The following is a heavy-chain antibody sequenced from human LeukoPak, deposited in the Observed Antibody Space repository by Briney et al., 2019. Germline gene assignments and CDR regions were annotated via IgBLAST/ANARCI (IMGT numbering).Heavy chain of an antibody. CDR1: GGSISSGGYY. J-gene: IGHJ4*02. V-gene: IGHV4-31*03. D-gene: IGHD3-16*01. Sequence: SETLSLTCTVSGGSISSGGYYWSWIRQHPGKGLEWIGYIYYSGSTYYNPSLKSRVTISVDTSKNQFSLKLSSVTAADTAVYYCASSWGLGGDYFDYWGQGTLVTVSS. CDR3: ASSWGLGGDYFDY. CDR2: IYYSGST.